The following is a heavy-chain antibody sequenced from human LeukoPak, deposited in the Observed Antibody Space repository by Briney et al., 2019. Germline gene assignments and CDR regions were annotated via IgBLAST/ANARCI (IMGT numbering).Heavy chain of an antibody. Sequence: GGSLRLSCGASGFILCSYCIHCVRRSPEKALVWVSRINSEGSNTSYADSVKGRFTISRDNAKNTLYLQMNSLRAEDTAVYYCAREMATIRDYWGQGTLVTVSS. V-gene: IGHV3-74*01. CDR3: AREMATIRDY. J-gene: IGHJ4*02. CDR2: INSEGSNT. D-gene: IGHD5-24*01. CDR1: GFILCSYC.